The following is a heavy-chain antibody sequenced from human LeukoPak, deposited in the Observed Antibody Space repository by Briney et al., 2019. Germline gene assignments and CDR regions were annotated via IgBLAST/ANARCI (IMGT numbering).Heavy chain of an antibody. CDR1: GGSISSYY. D-gene: IGHD3-22*01. V-gene: IGHV4-59*08. CDR2: IYHSGST. Sequence: SETLSLTCTVSGGSISSYYWSWIRQPPGKGLEWIGYIYHSGSTNYNPSLKSRVTISVDTSKNQFSLKLSSVTAADTAVYYCARQQTYYDSSGYYTDWFDPWGQGTLVTVSS. CDR3: ARQQTYYDSSGYYTDWFDP. J-gene: IGHJ5*02.